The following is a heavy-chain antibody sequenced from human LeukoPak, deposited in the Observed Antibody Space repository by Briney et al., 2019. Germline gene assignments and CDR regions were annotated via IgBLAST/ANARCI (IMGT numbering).Heavy chain of an antibody. Sequence: GGSLRLSCVDSGFTFTNAWMSWVRQAPGKGLEWIGRIKSKTDGETTNYAEPVRGRFTISIGDSKSAVYLQMNSLKIEDTAVYYCTTDLGTYYHGSQRLIPIDYWGQGTLVTVSS. CDR3: TTDLGTYYHGSQRLIPIDY. V-gene: IGHV3-15*01. J-gene: IGHJ4*02. CDR1: GFTFTNAW. D-gene: IGHD3-10*01. CDR2: IKSKTDGETT.